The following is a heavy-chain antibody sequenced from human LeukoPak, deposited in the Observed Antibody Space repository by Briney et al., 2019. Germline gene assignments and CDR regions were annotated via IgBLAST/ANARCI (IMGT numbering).Heavy chain of an antibody. CDR2: IYTSGST. CDR3: ARDRRKGEASDI. Sequence: SQTLSLTCTVSGGSISSGSYYWSWIRQPAGKGLEWIGRIYTSGSTNYNPSLKSRVTISVDTSKNQFSLKLSSVTAADTAVYYCARDRRKGEASDIWGQGAMVTVSS. V-gene: IGHV4-61*02. J-gene: IGHJ3*02. D-gene: IGHD3-16*01. CDR1: GGSISSGSYY.